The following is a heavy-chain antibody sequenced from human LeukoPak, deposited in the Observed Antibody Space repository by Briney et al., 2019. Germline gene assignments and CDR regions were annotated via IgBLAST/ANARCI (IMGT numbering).Heavy chain of an antibody. V-gene: IGHV4-34*01. J-gene: IGHJ4*02. D-gene: IGHD4-17*01. CDR1: GGSFSGYY. Sequence: PSETLSLTCAVYGGSFSGYYWSWIRQPPGKGLEWIGEINHSGSTNYNPSLKSRVTISVDTSKNQFSLKLSSVTAADTAVYYCARGPQRLRPGRNFDYWGQGTLVTVSS. CDR3: ARGPQRLRPGRNFDY. CDR2: INHSGST.